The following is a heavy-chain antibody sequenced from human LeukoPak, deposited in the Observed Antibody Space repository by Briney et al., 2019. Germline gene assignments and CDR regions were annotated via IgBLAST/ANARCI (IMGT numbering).Heavy chain of an antibody. CDR1: GASISGSRYY. CDR2: IYYTGPT. Sequence: PSETLSLTCTVSGASISGSRYYWGWIRQPPGKGLEWIGNIYYTGPTYYNASLESRVTISVDTSKNQFSLKLSSVTAADTAVYYCARRRWLQLGGVDYWGQGTLVTVSS. J-gene: IGHJ4*02. V-gene: IGHV4-39*07. CDR3: ARRRWLQLGGVDY. D-gene: IGHD5-24*01.